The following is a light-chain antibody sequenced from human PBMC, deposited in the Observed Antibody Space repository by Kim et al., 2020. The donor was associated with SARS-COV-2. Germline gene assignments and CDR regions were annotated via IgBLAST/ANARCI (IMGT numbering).Light chain of an antibody. CDR3: MQALQTPFT. Sequence: DIVMTQSPLSLPVTPGESASISCRSSQSLRHSNGFNYLDWYLQKPGQSPQLLVYLGSNRASGVPDRFSGSGSGTDFTLTISRVEAEDVGVYYCMQALQTPFTFGGGTKVDIK. CDR1: QSLRHSNGFNY. J-gene: IGKJ4*01. CDR2: LGS. V-gene: IGKV2-28*01.